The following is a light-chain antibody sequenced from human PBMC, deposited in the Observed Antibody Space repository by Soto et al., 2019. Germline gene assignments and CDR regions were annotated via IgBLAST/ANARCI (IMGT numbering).Light chain of an antibody. Sequence: DIQMTQSHSTLSASVGDRVTITCRASQSISTWLAWYQQKPGKAPKVLIYMASSLESGVPSRFSGSGSGTEFTLTISSLQPDDFATYFCHQTYSIPPTFGQGTKVEI. V-gene: IGKV1-5*03. CDR3: HQTYSIPPT. CDR2: MAS. J-gene: IGKJ1*01. CDR1: QSISTW.